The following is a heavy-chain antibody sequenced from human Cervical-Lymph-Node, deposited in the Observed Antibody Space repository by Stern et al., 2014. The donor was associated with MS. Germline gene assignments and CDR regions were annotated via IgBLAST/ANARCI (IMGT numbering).Heavy chain of an antibody. CDR2: INAGNGNT. CDR3: ARGTLTGY. J-gene: IGHJ4*02. Sequence: QLVQSGAEVKKSGASVKVSCKASGYTFASYAIHWVRQAPGQRLEWMGWINAGNGNTKYSQKFQGRVTFTWDTSASTVYMELSSLRFEDTAVYYCARGTLTGYWGQGTLVTVSS. V-gene: IGHV1-3*01. D-gene: IGHD1-14*01. CDR1: GYTFASYA.